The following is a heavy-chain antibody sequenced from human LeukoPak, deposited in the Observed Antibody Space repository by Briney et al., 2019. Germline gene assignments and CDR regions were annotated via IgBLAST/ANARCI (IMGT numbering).Heavy chain of an antibody. CDR1: GFSLNNHN. CDR3: ARAPIGRAYAFDI. Sequence: GGSLRLSCAASGFSLNNHNMNWVRQDPGKGLEWVANIKLDGSEKYYVDSVKGRFTISRDNTKNSLYLQMNSLRAEDTAMYFCARAPIGRAYAFDIWGQGTMVTVSS. CDR2: IKLDGSEK. D-gene: IGHD1-26*01. J-gene: IGHJ3*02. V-gene: IGHV3-7*01.